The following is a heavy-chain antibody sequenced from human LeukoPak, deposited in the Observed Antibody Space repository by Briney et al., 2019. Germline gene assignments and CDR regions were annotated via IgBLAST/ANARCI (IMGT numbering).Heavy chain of an antibody. Sequence: PGGSLRLSCAASGFTFDDYGMSWVRQAPGKGLEWVSGINWNGGSTGYADSVKGRFTISRDNAKNSLYLQMNSLRAEDTALYYCARGGDIVVVPAAIKVDRVKGRYYYYYMDVWGKGTTVTVSS. V-gene: IGHV3-20*04. CDR1: GFTFDDYG. J-gene: IGHJ6*03. CDR2: INWNGGST. D-gene: IGHD2-2*01. CDR3: ARGGDIVVVPAAIKVDRVKGRYYYYYMDV.